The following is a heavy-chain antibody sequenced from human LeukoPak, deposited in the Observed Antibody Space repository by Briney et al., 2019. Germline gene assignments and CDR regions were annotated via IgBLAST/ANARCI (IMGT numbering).Heavy chain of an antibody. J-gene: IGHJ4*02. Sequence: GGSLRLSCVVSGFTLSSRWMMWVRQAPGEGLEWMTNINRDGSEKNYVDSVKGRFTIARDNAENSLYLQMNSLKVEDSAIYYCATYDSWSGYNIAYWGQGTLVTVSS. CDR3: ATYDSWSGYNIAY. CDR1: GFTLSSRW. V-gene: IGHV3-7*03. D-gene: IGHD3-3*01. CDR2: INRDGSEK.